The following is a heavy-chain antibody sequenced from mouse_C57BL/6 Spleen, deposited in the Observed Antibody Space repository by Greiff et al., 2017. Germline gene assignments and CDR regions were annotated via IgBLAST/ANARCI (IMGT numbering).Heavy chain of an antibody. D-gene: IGHD4-1*01. V-gene: IGHV1-76*01. J-gene: IGHJ1*03. Sequence: QVHVKQSGAELVRPGASVKLSCKASGYTFTDYYINWVKQRPGQGLEWIARIYPGSGNTYYNEKFKGKATLTAEKSSSTAYMQLSSLTSEDSAVYFCARSQLTGTNFDVWGTGTTVTVSS. CDR2: IYPGSGNT. CDR3: ARSQLTGTNFDV. CDR1: GYTFTDYY.